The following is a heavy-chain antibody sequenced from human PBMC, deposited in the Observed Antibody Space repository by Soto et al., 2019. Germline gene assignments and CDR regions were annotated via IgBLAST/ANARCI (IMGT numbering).Heavy chain of an antibody. D-gene: IGHD3-9*01. Sequence: GGSLSVPCAASGFTVGSNYMRWVRQAPGKGLEWVSVIYSEGTPYYADSVKGRFTISRENSNNTLYLHMNNLRAEDTAVYYCARSTYYDILTGSYYYYAMDVWGQGTTVTVSS. CDR2: IYSEGTP. CDR1: GFTVGSNY. J-gene: IGHJ6*02. CDR3: ARSTYYDILTGSYYYYAMDV. V-gene: IGHV3-53*01.